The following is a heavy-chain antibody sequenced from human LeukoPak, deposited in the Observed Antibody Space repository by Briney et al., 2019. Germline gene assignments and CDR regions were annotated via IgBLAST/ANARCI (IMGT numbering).Heavy chain of an antibody. CDR2: INWNGGGT. V-gene: IGHV3-20*04. CDR3: ARWGSGSYYYFDY. J-gene: IGHJ4*02. Sequence: GGSLRLSCAASGFTFSSYAMSWVRQAPGKGLEWVSGINWNGGGTGFADSVKGRFAISRDNAKNSLYLQMNSLRAEDTAFYYCARWGSGSYYYFDYWGQGTLVTVSS. D-gene: IGHD3-10*01. CDR1: GFTFSSYA.